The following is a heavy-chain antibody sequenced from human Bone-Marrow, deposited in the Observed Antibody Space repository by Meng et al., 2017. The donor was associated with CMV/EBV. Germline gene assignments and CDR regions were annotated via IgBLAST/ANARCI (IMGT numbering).Heavy chain of an antibody. J-gene: IGHJ5*02. CDR3: ARGEGLLGDWFDP. CDR2: IIPIFGTT. CDR1: GGTFSSYA. V-gene: IGHV1-69*12. Sequence: QVQRVQAGAEGKKPGSSVKVSCKASGGTFSSYAISWVRQAPGQGLEWMGGIIPIFGTTNYAQKFQGRVTITADESTSAAYMELSSLRSEDTAVYYCARGEGLLGDWFDPWGQGTLVTVSS. D-gene: IGHD2-8*02.